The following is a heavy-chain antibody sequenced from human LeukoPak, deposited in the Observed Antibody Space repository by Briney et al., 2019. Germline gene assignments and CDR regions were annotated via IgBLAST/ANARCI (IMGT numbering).Heavy chain of an antibody. D-gene: IGHD1-26*01. CDR3: ARQPYMLGAYYFDY. J-gene: IGHJ4*02. CDR1: GASMKSSY. Sequence: SETLSLTCTLSGASMKSSYWSCIRQPPGEGLEWVGYIFYSGDTNYNPSPKSRVSLSADTTKNQFSLNLRSVTAADTAVYYCARQPYMLGAYYFDYWDQGTLVTVSS. CDR2: IFYSGDT. V-gene: IGHV4-59*08.